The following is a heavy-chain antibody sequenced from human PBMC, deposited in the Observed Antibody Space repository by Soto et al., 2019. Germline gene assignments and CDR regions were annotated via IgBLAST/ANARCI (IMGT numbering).Heavy chain of an antibody. Sequence: QVQLVESGGGVVQPGRSLRLSCAASGFTFSVYAIHWVRQAPGKGLEWVAVISYDGSKKYYADSVKGRFTISRDNSKNTMYLQTNSLIAEDTAVYYWAKPQPDQWSNFDYWGQGTLVTISS. CDR2: ISYDGSKK. CDR1: GFTFSVYA. J-gene: IGHJ4*02. V-gene: IGHV3-30-3*02. D-gene: IGHD2-15*01. CDR3: AKPQPDQWSNFDY.